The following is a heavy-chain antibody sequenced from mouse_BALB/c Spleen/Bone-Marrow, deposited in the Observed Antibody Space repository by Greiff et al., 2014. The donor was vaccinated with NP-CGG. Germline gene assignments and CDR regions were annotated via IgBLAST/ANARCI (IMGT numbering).Heavy chain of an antibody. J-gene: IGHJ4*01. CDR2: ISNGSSPI. Sequence: EVQLVESGGGLVQPGGSRKLSCAASGFTFSSFGMHWVRQAPEKGLEWVAYISNGSSPIYYADTVKVRFTISRDNPKNTLFLQMTSLRSEDTAMYYCARKGAMITHYYAMDYWGQGTSVTVSS. D-gene: IGHD2-4*01. CDR1: GFTFSSFG. CDR3: ARKGAMITHYYAMDY. V-gene: IGHV5-17*02.